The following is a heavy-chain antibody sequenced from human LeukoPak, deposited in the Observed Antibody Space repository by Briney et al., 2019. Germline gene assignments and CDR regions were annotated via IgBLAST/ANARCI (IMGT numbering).Heavy chain of an antibody. CDR2: ITNSGDA. CDR1: GVSISDFH. V-gene: IGHV4-59*08. D-gene: IGHD1/OR15-1a*01. CDR3: ARHVEHAAYFHH. Sequence: SETLSLTCTVAGVSISDFHWSWLRQSPEKGLEWIGWITNSGDANYNPSLESRLAMSAETTNRQLSLRVTSVTDADTAVYYCARHVEHAAYFHHWGQGILVTVSS. J-gene: IGHJ4*02.